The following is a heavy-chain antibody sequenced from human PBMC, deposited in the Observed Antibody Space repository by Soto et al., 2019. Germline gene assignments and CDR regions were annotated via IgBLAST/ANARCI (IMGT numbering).Heavy chain of an antibody. V-gene: IGHV3-30*18. CDR1: GFTFSSYG. CDR3: AKDSLRDIWFGEFRADY. J-gene: IGHJ4*02. CDR2: ISYDGSDK. Sequence: QVQLVESGGGVVQPGRSPRLSCAASGFTFSSYGMHWVRQAPGKGLEWVAVISYDGSDKYYADSVKGRFTISRDNSKNTLYLQMNSLRAEDTAVYYCAKDSLRDIWFGEFRADYWGQGTLVTVSS. D-gene: IGHD3-10*01.